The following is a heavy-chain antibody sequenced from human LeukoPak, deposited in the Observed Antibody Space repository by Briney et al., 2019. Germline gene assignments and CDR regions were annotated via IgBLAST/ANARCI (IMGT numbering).Heavy chain of an antibody. D-gene: IGHD5-18*01. CDR2: INHSGST. V-gene: IGHV4-34*01. Sequence: SETLSLTCAVYGGSFSGYYWSWIRQPPGKGLEWIGEINHSGSTNYNPSLKSRVTISVDTSKNQFSLKLSSVTAADTAVYYCARSAMVLPLDYWGQGTLVTVSS. J-gene: IGHJ4*02. CDR1: GGSFSGYY. CDR3: ARSAMVLPLDY.